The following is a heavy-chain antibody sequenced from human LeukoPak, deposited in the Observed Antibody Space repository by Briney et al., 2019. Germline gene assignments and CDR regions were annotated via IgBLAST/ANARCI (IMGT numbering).Heavy chain of an antibody. CDR1: GGSISSYY. CDR3: ARGVSSSWYYYFDY. J-gene: IGHJ4*02. D-gene: IGHD6-13*01. Sequence: SETLSLTCTVSGGSISSYYWSWIRQPPGKGLEWIGYIYYSGSTNYNPSLKSRVTISVDTSKNQFSLKLSSVTAADTAVYYCARGVSSSWYYYFDYWGQGTLVTVSS. CDR2: IYYSGST. V-gene: IGHV4-59*01.